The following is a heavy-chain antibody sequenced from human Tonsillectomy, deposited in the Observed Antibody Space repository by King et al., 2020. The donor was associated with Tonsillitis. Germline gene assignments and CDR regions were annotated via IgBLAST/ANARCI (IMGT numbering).Heavy chain of an antibody. CDR2: IRSKANSYAT. CDR3: TRTTTYSGSYSS. V-gene: IGHV3-73*01. CDR1: VFTFSGSA. Sequence: VQLVESGGGLVQPGGSLKLSCAASVFTFSGSAMHWVRQASGKGLEWVGRIRSKANSYATAYAASVKGRFTISRDDSKNTAYLQMNSLKTEDTAVYYCTRTTTYSGSYSSWGQGTLVTVSS. D-gene: IGHD1-26*01. J-gene: IGHJ5*02.